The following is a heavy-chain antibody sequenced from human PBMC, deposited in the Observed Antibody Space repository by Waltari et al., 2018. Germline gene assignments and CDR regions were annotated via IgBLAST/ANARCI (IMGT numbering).Heavy chain of an antibody. CDR2: ISFWGST. Sequence: LQLQESGPGLVKPSETLSLTCTVSGGSISSTSDNWAWIRQPPGKGPEWRASISFWGSTDYHPSLQGRGTLSIDPAQKQVPLNLGFVAAADTAVYYWARGVIFGGEYYYHYMDVWGKGTSGTISS. D-gene: IGHD3-3*01. CDR1: GGSISSTSDN. J-gene: IGHJ6*03. V-gene: IGHV4-39*06. CDR3: ARGVIFGGEYYYHYMDV.